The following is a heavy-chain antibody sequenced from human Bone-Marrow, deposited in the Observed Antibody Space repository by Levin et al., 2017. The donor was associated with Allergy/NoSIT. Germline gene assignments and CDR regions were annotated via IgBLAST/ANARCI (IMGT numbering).Heavy chain of an antibody. Sequence: GESLKISCTASGYSFATYWTLWVRQAPGKGLEWMGVIYPDDSETKYSPSFQGQVTISADKSISTAYLQWNNLKASDTAMYYCARLSILGFDIWGHGTMVTVSS. CDR1: GYSFATYW. CDR3: ARLSILGFDI. J-gene: IGHJ3*02. CDR2: IYPDDSET. V-gene: IGHV5-51*01. D-gene: IGHD2/OR15-2a*01.